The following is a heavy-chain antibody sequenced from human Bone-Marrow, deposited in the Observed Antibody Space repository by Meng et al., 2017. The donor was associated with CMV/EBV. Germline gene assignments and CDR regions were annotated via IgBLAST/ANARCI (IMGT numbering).Heavy chain of an antibody. V-gene: IGHV1-46*01. CDR1: GYTFTSYY. J-gene: IGHJ4*02. D-gene: IGHD6-13*01. CDR2: INPSGGST. Sequence: ASVKVSCKASGYTFTSYYMHWVRQAPGQGLEWMGIINPSGGSTSYAQKLQGRVTMTTDTSTSTAYMELRSLRSDDTAVYYCARGYSSSWYEGVDYWGQGTLVTVSS. CDR3: ARGYSSSWYEGVDY.